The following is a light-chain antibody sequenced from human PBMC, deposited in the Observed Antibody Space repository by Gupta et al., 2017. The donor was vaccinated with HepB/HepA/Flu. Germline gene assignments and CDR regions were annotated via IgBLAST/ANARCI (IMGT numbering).Light chain of an antibody. Sequence: QSALTQPPSASGSPGQSVTLSCTGTSSDIGDYKFVSWYQQHPGKAPKLIIYEVTKRPSGVPDRFSGSKSGNTASLTVSGLQAEDEADYYCSSYAGGNNWVFGGGTKLTVL. CDR2: EVT. J-gene: IGLJ3*02. CDR1: SSDIGDYKF. CDR3: SSYAGGNNWV. V-gene: IGLV2-8*01.